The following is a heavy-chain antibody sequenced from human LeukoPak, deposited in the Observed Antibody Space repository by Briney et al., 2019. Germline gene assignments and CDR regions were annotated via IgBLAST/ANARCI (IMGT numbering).Heavy chain of an antibody. CDR3: ARHAALDTKRGWNNHNYFDP. J-gene: IGHJ5*02. CDR2: TYYSGTT. CDR1: LGSIRHRGYF. V-gene: IGHV4-39*01. Sequence: SETLSLTRTVSLGSIRHRGYFWRGVRQPPGKWLEGIGTTYYSGTTYYNPSLKRRVTVSVDTSNNQFSLKLSSVTAAETAVYYYARHAALDTKRGWNNHNYFDPWGQGTLVTVSS. D-gene: IGHD5-18*01.